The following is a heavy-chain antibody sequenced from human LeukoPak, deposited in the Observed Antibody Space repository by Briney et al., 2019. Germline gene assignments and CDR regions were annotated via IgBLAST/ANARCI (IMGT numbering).Heavy chain of an antibody. CDR2: IYYRGST. J-gene: IGHJ4*01. V-gene: IGHV4-59*01. CDR3: ARGGDYGDLRYFDY. CDR1: GGSINNYY. D-gene: IGHD4-17*01. Sequence: PSETLSLTCTVSGGSINNYYWSWIWQPPGKGLEWIGYIYYRGSTNYNPSLKSRVTFSVDTSKNQFSLKLNSVTAADTAVYYCARGGDYGDLRYFDYWGQGTLATVSS.